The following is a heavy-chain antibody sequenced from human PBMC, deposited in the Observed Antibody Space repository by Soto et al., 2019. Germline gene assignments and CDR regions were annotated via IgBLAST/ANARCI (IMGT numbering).Heavy chain of an antibody. Sequence: TLSLTCTVSGGSISSGGYYWSWIRQHPGKGLEWIGYIYYSGSTYYNPSLKSRVTISVDTSKNQFSLKLSSVTAADTAVYYCARVKGKYNWFDPWGQGTLVTVSS. CDR2: IYYSGST. CDR1: GGSISSGGYY. V-gene: IGHV4-31*03. CDR3: ARVKGKYNWFDP. J-gene: IGHJ5*02.